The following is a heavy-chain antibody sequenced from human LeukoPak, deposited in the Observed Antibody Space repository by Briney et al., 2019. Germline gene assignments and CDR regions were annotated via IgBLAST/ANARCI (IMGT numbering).Heavy chain of an antibody. CDR2: ISSSSNTI. D-gene: IGHD3-16*01. V-gene: IGHV3-48*04. Sequence: GGSLRLSYAASGFTFSTYSMNWVRQAPGKGLEWVSYISSSSNTIYYADSVKGRFTISRDNAKNSLYLQMSNLRAEDTAVYFCARGGGLDVWGQGATVTVSS. CDR3: ARGGGLDV. CDR1: GFTFSTYS. J-gene: IGHJ6*02.